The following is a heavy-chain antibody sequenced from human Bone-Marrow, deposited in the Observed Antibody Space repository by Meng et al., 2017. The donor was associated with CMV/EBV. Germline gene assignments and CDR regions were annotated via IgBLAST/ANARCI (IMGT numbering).Heavy chain of an antibody. V-gene: IGHV1-46*01. CDR2: SNPSGGSK. D-gene: IGHD3-3*01. Sequence: ASVKVSCKASAYTFTSYYMHWVRQAPGQGLEWMGISNPSGGSKSYAQKFQGRVTMTRDTSKCTVYMELSSLRSEDTAVYYCAKDIYDFWSPFPRGWVDPWGPRTLVTVSS. CDR1: AYTFTSYY. CDR3: AKDIYDFWSPFPRGWVDP. J-gene: IGHJ5*02.